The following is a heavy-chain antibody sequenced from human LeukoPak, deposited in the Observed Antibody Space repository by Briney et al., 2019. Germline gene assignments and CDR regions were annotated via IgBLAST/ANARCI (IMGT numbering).Heavy chain of an antibody. Sequence: GASVKVSCKASGYTFTSYGISWVRQAPGQGLEWMGGIIPIFGTANYAQKFQGRVTITADESTSTAYMELSSLRSEDTAVYYCARGYCSGGSCYALYYYGMDVWGQGTTVTVSS. J-gene: IGHJ6*02. CDR3: ARGYCSGGSCYALYYYGMDV. CDR1: GYTFTSYG. V-gene: IGHV1-69*13. CDR2: IIPIFGTA. D-gene: IGHD2-15*01.